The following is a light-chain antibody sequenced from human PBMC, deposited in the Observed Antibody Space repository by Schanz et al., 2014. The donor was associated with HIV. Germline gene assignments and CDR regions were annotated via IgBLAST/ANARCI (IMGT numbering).Light chain of an antibody. Sequence: QSALTQPASVSRSPGQSITISCTGTSSDVGGYKYVSWYQQYPGKAPKLIIFDVDNRPSGVSWRFSASKSGNTASLTISGLQAEDEADYYCGSYSSGDSHWVFGGGTKVTVL. V-gene: IGLV2-14*01. CDR2: DVD. J-gene: IGLJ3*02. CDR1: SSDVGGYKY. CDR3: GSYSSGDSHWV.